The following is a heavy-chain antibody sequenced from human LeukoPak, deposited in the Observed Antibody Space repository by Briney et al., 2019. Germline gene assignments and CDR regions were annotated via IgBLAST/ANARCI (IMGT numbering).Heavy chain of an antibody. Sequence: SQTLSLTCTVSGGFISSGGYYWSWIRQHPGKGLEWIGYIYYSGSTYYNPSLKSRVTISVDTSKNQFSLKLSSVTAADTAVYYCAREPLGDDAFDIWGQGTMVTVSS. CDR1: GGFISSGGYY. V-gene: IGHV4-31*03. CDR3: AREPLGDDAFDI. CDR2: IYYSGST. J-gene: IGHJ3*02. D-gene: IGHD1-26*01.